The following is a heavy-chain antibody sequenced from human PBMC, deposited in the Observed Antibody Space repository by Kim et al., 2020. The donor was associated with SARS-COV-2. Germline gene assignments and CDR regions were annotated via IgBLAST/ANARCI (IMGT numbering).Heavy chain of an antibody. CDR2: TT. CDR3: ARDYWGSLDF. Sequence: TTNYTPSLKSRVTILVDTSQNQFSLTLSSVTAADTAVYYCARDYWGSLDFWGQGILVTVSS. J-gene: IGHJ4*02. V-gene: IGHV4-59*01. D-gene: IGHD7-27*01.